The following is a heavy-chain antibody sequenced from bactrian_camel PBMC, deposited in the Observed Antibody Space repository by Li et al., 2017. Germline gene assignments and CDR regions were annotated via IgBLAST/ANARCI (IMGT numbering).Heavy chain of an antibody. Sequence: VQLVESGGELVQPGGSLRLSCAASGFVFSNYWLYWVRQAPGKEREGVASIYTRSGSTYYADLVKGRFTISRDNAKNTPYLQIHNLKPEDTAMYYCAADVFNFQLSRQYRNWGRGTQVTVS. CDR2: IYTRSGST. CDR1: GFVFSNYW. V-gene: IGHV3S1*01. CDR3: AADVFNFQLSRQYRN. D-gene: IGHD6*01. J-gene: IGHJ4*01.